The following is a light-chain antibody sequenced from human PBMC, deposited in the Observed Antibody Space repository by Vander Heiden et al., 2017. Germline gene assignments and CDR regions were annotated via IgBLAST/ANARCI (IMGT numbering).Light chain of an antibody. Sequence: DAVMTQSPLSLPVTLGQPASISCTSSQSLVYKDGNNYLYWFQQRPGQSPRRLIYKVSNRDSGVPDRFSGSGSGTDFTLKISRVEAEDVGIYFCMQGTHWPWTFGQGTKVEIK. CDR3: MQGTHWPWT. J-gene: IGKJ1*01. CDR1: QSLVYKDGNNY. V-gene: IGKV2-30*01. CDR2: KVS.